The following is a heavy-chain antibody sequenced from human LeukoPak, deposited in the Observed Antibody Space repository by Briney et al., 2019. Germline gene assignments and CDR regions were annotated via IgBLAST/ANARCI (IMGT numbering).Heavy chain of an antibody. CDR2: MNPNSDNT. J-gene: IGHJ6*03. V-gene: IGHV1-8*01. CDR3: ARGRYAYYDFWSGYRLWENYYYYYMDV. Sequence: ASVKVSCKASGYTFTSYDINWVRQATGQGLEWMGWMNPNSDNTGYAQKFQGRVTMTRNTSISTAYMELSSLRSEDTAVYYCARGRYAYYDFWSGYRLWENYYYYYMDVWGKGTTVTVSS. CDR1: GYTFTSYD. D-gene: IGHD3-3*01.